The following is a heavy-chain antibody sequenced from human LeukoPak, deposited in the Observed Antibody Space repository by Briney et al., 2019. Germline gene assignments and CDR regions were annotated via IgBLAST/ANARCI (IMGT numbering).Heavy chain of an antibody. CDR3: TRKSGHAYGMDV. CDR2: ISSSSSTI. D-gene: IGHD7-27*01. CDR1: GFTFSSYS. Sequence: GGSLRLSCAASGFTFSSYSMNWVRQAPGKGLEWVSYISSSSSTIYYADSVKGRFTISRDNAKNTVYLQMNSLRAEDTAVYYCTRKSGHAYGMDVWGQGTTVTVSS. J-gene: IGHJ6*02. V-gene: IGHV3-48*04.